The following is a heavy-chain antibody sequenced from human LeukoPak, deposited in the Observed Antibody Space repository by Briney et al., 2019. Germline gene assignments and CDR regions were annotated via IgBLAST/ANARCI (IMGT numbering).Heavy chain of an antibody. CDR2: ISWNSAII. Sequence: PGGSLRLSCAASGFTLEDYAMHWVRQAPGKGLEWVSGISWNSAIIGYADSVKGRFTISRDNAKNSLYLQMNSLRPEDTALYYCAKLGVGYCSGNKCYTGYFDYWGQGTLVTVSS. J-gene: IGHJ4*02. CDR1: GFTLEDYA. D-gene: IGHD2-15*01. CDR3: AKLGVGYCSGNKCYTGYFDY. V-gene: IGHV3-9*01.